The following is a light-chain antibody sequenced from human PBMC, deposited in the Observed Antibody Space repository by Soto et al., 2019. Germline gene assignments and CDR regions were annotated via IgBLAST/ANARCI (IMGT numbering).Light chain of an antibody. V-gene: IGLV2-14*03. CDR3: SSYTTSSTYV. CDR2: DVS. Sequence: VLTQPASVSGSPGQSITISCTGTNSDVGAYNYVSWFQQHPGKAPKLMVYDVSNRPSGVSNRFSGSKSGNTASLTISGLQAEDEADYYCSSYTTSSTYVFGYGTKVTVL. J-gene: IGLJ1*01. CDR1: NSDVGAYNY.